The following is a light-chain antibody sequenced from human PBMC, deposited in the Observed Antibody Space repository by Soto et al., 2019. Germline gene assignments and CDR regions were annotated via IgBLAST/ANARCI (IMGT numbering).Light chain of an antibody. CDR3: AAWDDTVRSYV. Sequence: QSVLTQPPSVSGTPGQRVIISCSGGISNIATNYVHWFQQLPGTAPKVLRNRDNQRPSGVPDRLSGSKSGTSASLAISGLRSEDEAEYYCAAWDDTVRSYVFGTGTKVTVL. CDR2: RDN. CDR1: ISNIATNY. V-gene: IGLV1-47*01. J-gene: IGLJ1*01.